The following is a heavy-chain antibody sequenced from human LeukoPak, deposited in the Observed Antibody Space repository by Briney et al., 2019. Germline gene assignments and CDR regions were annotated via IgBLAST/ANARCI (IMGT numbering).Heavy chain of an antibody. V-gene: IGHV4-39*01. CDR1: GASISGSGYY. CDR2: IYYSGST. CDR3: AKSGGYGLIDY. Sequence: PSETLSLTCAVSGASISGSGYYWGWIRQPPGKGLEWIGNIYYSGSTYYNAPLQSRVTISIDTSKNQFSLRLNSVTAADTAMYYCAKSGGYGLIDYWGQGTLVTVSS. D-gene: IGHD1-26*01. J-gene: IGHJ4*02.